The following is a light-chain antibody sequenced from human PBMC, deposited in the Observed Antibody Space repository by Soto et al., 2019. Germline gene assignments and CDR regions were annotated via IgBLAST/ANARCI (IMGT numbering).Light chain of an antibody. Sequence: DIQMTQSPSTLSASVGDRVTITCRASQTVNTWLAWYQQKPGKAPKLLIYDASSLESGVPSRFSGSGSGTEFTLTISSLQPDDFATYYCQQYNSYWTFGQGTKVAIK. CDR1: QTVNTW. V-gene: IGKV1-5*01. CDR2: DAS. CDR3: QQYNSYWT. J-gene: IGKJ1*01.